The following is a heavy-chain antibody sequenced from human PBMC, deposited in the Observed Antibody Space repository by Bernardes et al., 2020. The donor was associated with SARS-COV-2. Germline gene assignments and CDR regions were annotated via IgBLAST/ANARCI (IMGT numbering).Heavy chain of an antibody. CDR2: ISAIGGRT. CDR1: GFTFSSYT. D-gene: IGHD6-6*01. J-gene: IGHJ6*02. Sequence: GGSLRLSCEVSGFTFSSYTMNWVRQAPGKGLEWVSAISAIGGRTYYAESVKGRFTISRDNSRNTLYLEMNSLRAEDTAVYYCSKNAKYSRSSMEVWGQGTTVTV. V-gene: IGHV3-23*01. CDR3: SKNAKYSRSSMEV.